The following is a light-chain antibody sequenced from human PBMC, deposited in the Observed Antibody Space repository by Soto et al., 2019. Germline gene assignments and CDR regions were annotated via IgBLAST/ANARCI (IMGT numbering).Light chain of an antibody. CDR3: QQYNNWPFS. CDR2: DIS. V-gene: IGKV3-15*01. CDR1: QSVSSN. Sequence: EIVMTQSPATLSVSPGERATLSCRASQSVSSNLAWYQQKPGQAPRLLIYDISTRATGVPARFSGSGSGTEFTLTISGLQSEDFALYFCQQYNNWPFSFGQGTRLEI. J-gene: IGKJ5*01.